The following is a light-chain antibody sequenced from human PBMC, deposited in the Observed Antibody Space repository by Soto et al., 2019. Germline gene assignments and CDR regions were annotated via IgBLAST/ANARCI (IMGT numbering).Light chain of an antibody. CDR3: QQYDNLPLT. CDR1: QDIRND. Sequence: AIQMTQSPSSLSASVGDRVTITCRASQDIRNDLGWFQQKPVKAPKLLINTASTLQSGVPSRFSGSGSGTDFTFTISSLQPEDIATYYCQQYDNLPLTFGGGTKVDIK. J-gene: IGKJ4*01. CDR2: TAS. V-gene: IGKV1-6*01.